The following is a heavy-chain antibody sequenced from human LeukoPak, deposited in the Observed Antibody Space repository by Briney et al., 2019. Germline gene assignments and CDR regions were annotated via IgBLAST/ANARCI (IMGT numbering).Heavy chain of an antibody. J-gene: IGHJ6*03. CDR3: ARHVSGSYYYYYYYMDV. V-gene: IGHV4-34*01. CDR1: GFTVSSNY. D-gene: IGHD3-10*01. Sequence: GSLRLSCAASGFTVSSNYMSWVRQPPGKGLEWIGEINHSGSTNYNPSLKSRVTISVDTSKNQFSLKLSSVTAADTAVYYCARHVSGSYYYYYYYMDVWGKGTTVTISS. CDR2: INHSGST.